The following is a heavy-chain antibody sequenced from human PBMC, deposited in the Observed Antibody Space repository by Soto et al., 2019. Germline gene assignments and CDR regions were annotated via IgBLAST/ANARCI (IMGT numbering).Heavy chain of an antibody. V-gene: IGHV3-30*18. D-gene: IGHD6-6*01. J-gene: IGHJ6*02. CDR2: ISYDGSNK. CDR1: GFTFSSYG. Sequence: PGGSLRLSCAASGFTFSSYGMHWVRQAPGKGLEWVAVISYDGSNKYYADSVKGRLTISRDNSKNTLYLQMNSLRAEDTAVYYCAKDYSSSSYGMDVWGQGTTVTVSS. CDR3: AKDYSSSSYGMDV.